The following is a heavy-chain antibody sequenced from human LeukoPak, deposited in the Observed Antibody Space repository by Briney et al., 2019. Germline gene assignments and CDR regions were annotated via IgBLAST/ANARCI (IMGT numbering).Heavy chain of an antibody. CDR1: GFTFSSYS. J-gene: IGHJ3*02. CDR3: ARTGPFDYYDSSGIDAFDI. CDR2: ISSSSSTI. D-gene: IGHD3-22*01. V-gene: IGHV3-48*01. Sequence: GGSLRLSCAASGFTFSSYSMNWVRQAPGKGLEWVSYISSSSSTIYYADSVKGRFTISRDNAKNSLYLQMNSLRAEDTAVYYCARTGPFDYYDSSGIDAFDIWGQGTMVAVSS.